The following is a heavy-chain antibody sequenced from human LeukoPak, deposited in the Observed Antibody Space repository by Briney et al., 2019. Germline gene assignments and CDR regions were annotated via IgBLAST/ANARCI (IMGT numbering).Heavy chain of an antibody. CDR2: INAGNGNT. J-gene: IGHJ4*02. V-gene: IGHV1-3*01. CDR1: GYTFTSYA. Sequence: ASVKVSCKASGYTFTSYAMHWVRQAPGQRLEWMGWINAGNGNTKYSQRFQGRVTITRDTSASTAYMELSSLRSEDTAVYYCVTYYYGSGSYMGALFDYWGQGTLVTVSS. CDR3: VTYYYGSGSYMGALFDY. D-gene: IGHD3-10*01.